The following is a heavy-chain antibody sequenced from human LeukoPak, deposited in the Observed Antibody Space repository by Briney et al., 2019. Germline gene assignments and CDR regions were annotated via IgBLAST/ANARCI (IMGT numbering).Heavy chain of an antibody. CDR1: GYSFTNYW. Sequence: GESLKISCKGSGYSFTNYWIGWVRQMPGKGLEWMRIIYPGDSDTRYSPSFQGQVTISADKSITIAYLQWSSLKASDTAMYYCARHGGSCSSTSCYPQFDYWGQGTLVTVSS. D-gene: IGHD2-2*01. V-gene: IGHV5-51*01. J-gene: IGHJ4*02. CDR2: IYPGDSDT. CDR3: ARHGGSCSSTSCYPQFDY.